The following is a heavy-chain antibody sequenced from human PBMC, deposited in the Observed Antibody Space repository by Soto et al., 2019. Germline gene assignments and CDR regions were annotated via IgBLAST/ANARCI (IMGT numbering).Heavy chain of an antibody. CDR3: ARVNWNDVPFGFDY. V-gene: IGHV1-46*01. Sequence: GASVKRYWKASGYGLSVDFMHWGRQAHGQGLEWMGRINPTDGSTIYAQKFQGRITMTRDTSTSTVYMELSSLRSEDTAVYYCARVNWNDVPFGFDYSGQAPVVTVPS. D-gene: IGHD1-1*01. J-gene: IGHJ4*02. CDR1: GYGLSVDF. CDR2: INPTDGST.